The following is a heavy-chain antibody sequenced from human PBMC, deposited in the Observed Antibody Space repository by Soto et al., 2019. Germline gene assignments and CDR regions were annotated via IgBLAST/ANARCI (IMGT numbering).Heavy chain of an antibody. V-gene: IGHV3-15*01. Sequence: PGGSLXLSCAASGFXFSNAWMSWVRQAPGKGLEWVGRIKSKTDGGTTDYAAPVKGRFTISRDDSKNTLYLQMNSLKTEDTAVYYCTTDCSGGSCSDYYYYYMDVWGKGTTVTVSS. CDR2: IKSKTDGGTT. J-gene: IGHJ6*03. CDR1: GFXFSNAW. CDR3: TTDCSGGSCSDYYYYYMDV. D-gene: IGHD2-15*01.